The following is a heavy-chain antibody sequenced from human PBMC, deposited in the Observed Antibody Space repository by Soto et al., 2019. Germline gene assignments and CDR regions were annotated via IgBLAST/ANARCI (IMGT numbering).Heavy chain of an antibody. CDR1: GFTFSSYS. J-gene: IGHJ6*02. Sequence: EVQLVESGGGLVKPGGSLRLSCAASGFTFSSYSMNWVRQAPGKGLEWVSSISSSSSYIYYADSVKGRFTISRDSAKNSRYLQMNSLSAEDTAVYYCARDPKPLGYGMDVWGQGTTVTVSS. CDR3: ARDPKPLGYGMDV. V-gene: IGHV3-21*01. D-gene: IGHD6-13*01. CDR2: ISSSSSYI.